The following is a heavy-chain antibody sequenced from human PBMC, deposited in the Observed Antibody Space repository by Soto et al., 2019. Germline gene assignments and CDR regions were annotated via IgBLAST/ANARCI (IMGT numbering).Heavy chain of an antibody. Sequence: ETLSLTCTVSGGSVNCDNYYWSWIRQPPGKGLEWIGYIYYTGRTNYNPSLMSRVTISLDASRNQFSLKLSSVTAADSAVFYCAREYSNSPEAFDSWGQGTLVTVS. V-gene: IGHV4-61*01. D-gene: IGHD1-26*01. CDR2: IYYTGRT. CDR1: GGSVNCDNYY. CDR3: AREYSNSPEAFDS. J-gene: IGHJ4*02.